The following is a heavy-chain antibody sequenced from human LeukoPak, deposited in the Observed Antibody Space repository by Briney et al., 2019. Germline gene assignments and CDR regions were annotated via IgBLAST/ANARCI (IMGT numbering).Heavy chain of an antibody. D-gene: IGHD3-10*01. V-gene: IGHV3-21*01. CDR3: ARDSGMTTPDC. CDR2: ISSNSVYI. CDR1: GFTFSSYS. J-gene: IGHJ4*02. Sequence: PGGSLRLSCAASGFTFSSYSMNWVRQPPGKGLEWASSISSNSVYIYYTDSVKGRFTVSRDNAKNSLYLQMNSLRAEDTAVYYCARDSGMTTPDCWGQGTLVTVSS.